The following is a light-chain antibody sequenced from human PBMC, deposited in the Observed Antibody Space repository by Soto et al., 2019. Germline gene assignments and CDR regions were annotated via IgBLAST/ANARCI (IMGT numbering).Light chain of an antibody. CDR2: GAS. V-gene: IGKV3-15*01. J-gene: IGKJ5*01. Sequence: EIVMTQSPATLSTSPGEGVALSCRASQCVPSRIAWYQHIPGQAPRLLIYGASTRATGVPDMFSGTASGTDFTLTISSLTSEAYAIYYCQQYQSWPRITFGQGTRLEIK. CDR3: QQYQSWPRIT. CDR1: QCVPSR.